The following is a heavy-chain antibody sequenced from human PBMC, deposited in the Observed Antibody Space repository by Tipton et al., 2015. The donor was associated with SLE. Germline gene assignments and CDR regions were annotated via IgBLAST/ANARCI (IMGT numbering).Heavy chain of an antibody. CDR3: VRIPPKIRLLEWSGWLDP. J-gene: IGHJ5*02. V-gene: IGHV1-8*02. CDR1: GYTFTDYD. D-gene: IGHD3-3*01. Sequence: QLVQSGAEVKKPGASVKVSCKASGYTFTDYDINWVRQATGQGLEWMGWINPNNGATGYTQKFQGRLTLTSHTSISTAFMELSSLTSEDTAVYYCVRIPPKIRLLEWSGWLDPWGQGTLVTVSS. CDR2: INPNNGAT.